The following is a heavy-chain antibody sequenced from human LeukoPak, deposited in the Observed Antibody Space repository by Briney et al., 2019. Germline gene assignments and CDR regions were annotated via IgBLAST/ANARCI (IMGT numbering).Heavy chain of an antibody. Sequence: SWGSLRLSCAASGLTFDDYAMHWVRQAPGKGLEWVSGISWNSGSIGYADSVKGRFTISRDNAKNSLYLQMNSLRAEDTALYYCAKGGGSAAVAGTWVFFDYWGQGTLVTVSS. CDR2: ISWNSGSI. V-gene: IGHV3-9*01. D-gene: IGHD6-19*01. J-gene: IGHJ4*02. CDR3: AKGGGSAAVAGTWVFFDY. CDR1: GLTFDDYA.